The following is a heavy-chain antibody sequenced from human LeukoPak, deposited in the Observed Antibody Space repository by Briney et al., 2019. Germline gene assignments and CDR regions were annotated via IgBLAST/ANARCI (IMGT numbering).Heavy chain of an antibody. J-gene: IGHJ4*02. V-gene: IGHV3-48*01. CDR3: ARRAFSFHY. Sequence: GRFTISREIAKNSLYLQMNSLRAEDTAVYYCARRAFSFHYWGQGTRVTVSS.